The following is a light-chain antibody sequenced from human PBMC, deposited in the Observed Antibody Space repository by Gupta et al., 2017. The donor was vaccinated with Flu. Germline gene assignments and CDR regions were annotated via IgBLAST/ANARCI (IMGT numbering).Light chain of an antibody. V-gene: IGKV3-20*01. Sequence: EIVLTQSPGTLSLSPGERATLSCRASQSVSNNYLAWFQQKPVQAPRLLIYAASSRANGSPDRFSGSGSGTDFTLTSNRLETDDFAVYYWQDYHNSRTFGQGTRLEIK. CDR2: AAS. CDR1: QSVSNNY. J-gene: IGKJ1*01. CDR3: QDYHNSRT.